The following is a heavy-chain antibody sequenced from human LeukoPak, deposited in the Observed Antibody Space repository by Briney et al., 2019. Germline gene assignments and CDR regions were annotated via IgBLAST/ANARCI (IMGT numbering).Heavy chain of an antibody. CDR1: GFTFSSYW. D-gene: IGHD5-18*01. J-gene: IGHJ4*02. CDR3: AKGRGYSYGQIDY. CDR2: INSDGSST. V-gene: IGHV3-74*01. Sequence: GGSLRLSCAASGFTFSSYWMHWVRQAPGKGLAWVSRINSDGSSTSYADSVKGRFTISRDNAKNTLYLQMNSLRAEDTAVHYCAKGRGYSYGQIDYWGQGTLVTVSS.